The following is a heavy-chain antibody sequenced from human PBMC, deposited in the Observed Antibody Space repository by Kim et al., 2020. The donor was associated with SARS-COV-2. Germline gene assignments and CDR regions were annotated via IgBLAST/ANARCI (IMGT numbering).Heavy chain of an antibody. CDR2: TNEDGTTT. CDR3: ARDLSGPDGY. D-gene: IGHD2-8*01. CDR1: GFPFRRYC. Sequence: GGSLRLSCAASGFPFRRYCMHWVRQAPGKGLVWVSLTNEDGTTTNYADSVKGRFTISRDNAENTLYLQMNSLTAEDTAVYYCARDLSGPDGYCSQGTL. J-gene: IGHJ4*02. V-gene: IGHV3-74*01.